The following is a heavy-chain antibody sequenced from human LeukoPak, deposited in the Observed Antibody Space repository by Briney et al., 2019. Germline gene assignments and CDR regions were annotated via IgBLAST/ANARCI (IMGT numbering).Heavy chain of an antibody. CDR3: ANLEYCSGGSCYGEEAFDI. D-gene: IGHD2-15*01. V-gene: IGHV3-9*01. CDR2: ISWNSGSI. Sequence: GGSLRLSCAASGFTFSSYAMHWVRQAPGKGLEWVSGISWNSGSIGYADSVKGRFTISRDNAKNSLYLQMNSLRAEDTALYYCANLEYCSGGSCYGEEAFDIWGQGTMVTVSS. CDR1: GFTFSSYA. J-gene: IGHJ3*02.